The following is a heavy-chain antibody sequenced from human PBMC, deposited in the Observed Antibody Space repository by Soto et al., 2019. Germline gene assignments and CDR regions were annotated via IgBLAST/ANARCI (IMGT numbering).Heavy chain of an antibody. CDR1: GFTFTSHW. J-gene: IGHJ5*02. V-gene: IGHV3-7*01. CDR3: ARGGVPYAEPAS. D-gene: IGHD4-17*01. Sequence: PGGSLRLSCDTSGFTFTSHWMTWVRQAPGKGLEWVANLNYDGSERYYLDSVKGRFTISRDNAKNSLYLQMNSLGAADTAVYYCARGGVPYAEPASWGQGTLVTVSS. CDR2: LNYDGSER.